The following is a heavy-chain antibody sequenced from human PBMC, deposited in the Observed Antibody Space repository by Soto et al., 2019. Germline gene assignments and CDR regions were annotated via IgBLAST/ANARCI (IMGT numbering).Heavy chain of an antibody. Sequence: EVQLLESGGGLVQPGGSLRLSCAASGFTFSSYAMSWVRQAPGKGLEWVSAISGSGGSTYYADSVKGRFTISRDNSKNTLYLQMNSLRAEDTAVYYCAKEILVDDDYGDADYYYGMDVWGQGTTVTVSS. CDR3: AKEILVDDDYGDADYYYGMDV. J-gene: IGHJ6*02. D-gene: IGHD4-17*01. CDR2: ISGSGGST. V-gene: IGHV3-23*01. CDR1: GFTFSSYA.